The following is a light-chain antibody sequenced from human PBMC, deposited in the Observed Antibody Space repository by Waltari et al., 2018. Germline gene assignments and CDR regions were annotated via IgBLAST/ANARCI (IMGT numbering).Light chain of an antibody. CDR3: QQSDTIPHS. CDR1: QSIGKY. J-gene: IGKJ2*01. CDR2: AAS. V-gene: IGKV1-39*01. Sequence: DIQVTQSSSSLAASVGDRVIITCRTSQSIGKYLNWYQQKPGKAPKLLIYAASSLHSGVSSRFSGSGSGTDFTLTISSLQPEDFASYYCQQSDTIPHSFGQGTKLQIK.